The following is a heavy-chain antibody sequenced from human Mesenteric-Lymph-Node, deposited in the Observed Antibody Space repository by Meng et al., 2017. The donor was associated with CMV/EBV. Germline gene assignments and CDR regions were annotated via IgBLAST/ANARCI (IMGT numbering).Heavy chain of an antibody. D-gene: IGHD3-16*01. Sequence: ASVKVSCKASGYTFSNYDINWVRQAPGQGLEWMGWISVDNGNTNYAQKVQGRVTMTRDTSIFTAYMELSRLKSDDTAVYYCARDFYGYGMDVWGQGTTVTVSS. CDR2: ISVDNGNT. CDR3: ARDFYGYGMDV. J-gene: IGHJ6*02. CDR1: GYTFSNYD. V-gene: IGHV1-18*01.